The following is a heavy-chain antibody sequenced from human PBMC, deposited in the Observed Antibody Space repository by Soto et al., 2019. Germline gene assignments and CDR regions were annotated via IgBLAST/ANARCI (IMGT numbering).Heavy chain of an antibody. CDR1: GFTFSSYW. CDR3: ASSPPAPEWLLQYNWFDP. D-gene: IGHD3-3*01. CDR2: INSDGSST. J-gene: IGHJ5*02. Sequence: GESLKISCAASGFTFSSYWMHWVRQAPGKGLVWVSRINSDGSSTSYADSVKGRFTISRDNAKNTLYLQMNSLRAEDTAVYYCASSPPAPEWLLQYNWFDPWGQGTLVTVSS. V-gene: IGHV3-74*01.